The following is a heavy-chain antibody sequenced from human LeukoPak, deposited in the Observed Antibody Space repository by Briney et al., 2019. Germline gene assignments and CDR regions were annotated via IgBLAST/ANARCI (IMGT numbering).Heavy chain of an antibody. V-gene: IGHV3-11*06. CDR2: ISSSSSYT. CDR3: ARTAPYYYGSGTVDY. J-gene: IGHJ4*02. Sequence: GGSLRLSCAASGFTFSDYYMRWIRQAPGKGLEWVSYISSSSSYTNYADSVKGRFTISRDNAKNSLYLQMNSLRAEDTAVYYCARTAPYYYGSGTVDYWGQGTLVTVSS. CDR1: GFTFSDYY. D-gene: IGHD3-10*01.